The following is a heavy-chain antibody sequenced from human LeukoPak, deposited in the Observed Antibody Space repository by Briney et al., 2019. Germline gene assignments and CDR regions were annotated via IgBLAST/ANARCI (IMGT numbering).Heavy chain of an antibody. Sequence: AASVKVSCKASGYTFTDFYIHWVRQAPGQGLEWMGWINPTNGVTNYAQKFQGRVTMTRDTSITTAYMELSSLRSGDTAVYYCVRIYYGPDYWGQGTLVTVSS. V-gene: IGHV1-2*02. CDR2: INPTNGVT. D-gene: IGHD4-17*01. CDR3: VRIYYGPDY. CDR1: GYTFTDFY. J-gene: IGHJ4*02.